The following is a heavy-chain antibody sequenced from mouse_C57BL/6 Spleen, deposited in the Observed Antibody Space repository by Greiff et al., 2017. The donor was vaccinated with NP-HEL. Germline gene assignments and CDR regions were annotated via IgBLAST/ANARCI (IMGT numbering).Heavy chain of an antibody. CDR1: GYTFTTYP. CDR3: ARGYYGSSPYYYAMDY. Sequence: QVQLKESGAELVKPGASVKMSCKASGYTFTTYPIEWMKQNHGKSLEWIGNFHPYNDDTTYNEKFKGKSTLTVEKSSSTVYLELSRLTSDDSAVYYCARGYYGSSPYYYAMDYWGQGTSVTVSS. J-gene: IGHJ4*01. V-gene: IGHV1-47*01. D-gene: IGHD1-1*01. CDR2: FHPYNDDT.